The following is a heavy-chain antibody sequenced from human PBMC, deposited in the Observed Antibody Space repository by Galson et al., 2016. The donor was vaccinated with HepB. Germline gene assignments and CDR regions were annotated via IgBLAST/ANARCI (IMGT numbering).Heavy chain of an antibody. D-gene: IGHD5-18*01. Sequence: ETLSLTCAVHGGSISDYYWSWIRQSPDKGLEWIGEIHHSGSTKYDPSLKSRVTISVDASKNQLSLNLTSVTAAETAVYYCARGRGYNYGPPPYFDYWGQGTLVTVSS. CDR3: ARGRGYNYGPPPYFDY. J-gene: IGHJ4*02. V-gene: IGHV4-34*01. CDR2: IHHSGST. CDR1: GGSISDYY.